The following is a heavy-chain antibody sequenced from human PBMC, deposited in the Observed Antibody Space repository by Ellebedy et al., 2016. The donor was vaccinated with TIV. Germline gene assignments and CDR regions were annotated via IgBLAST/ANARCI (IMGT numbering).Heavy chain of an antibody. CDR3: VKPWHSSSCYSNWFDP. CDR2: ISSNGVTT. V-gene: IGHV3-64D*09. D-gene: IGHD6-13*01. Sequence: GGSLRLSCSVSGFTFSSYAMHWVRQAPGKGLQYVSAISSNGVTTDYADSVEGRFTISRDNSKNTLYLQMTSLRPEDTAVYYCVKPWHSSSCYSNWFDPWGQGTLVTVSS. J-gene: IGHJ5*02. CDR1: GFTFSSYA.